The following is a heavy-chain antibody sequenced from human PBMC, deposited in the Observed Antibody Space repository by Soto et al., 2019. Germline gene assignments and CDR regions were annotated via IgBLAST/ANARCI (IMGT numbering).Heavy chain of an antibody. Sequence: LRLSCAASGFTFSSYGMHWVRQAPGKGLEWVAVISYDGSNKYYADSVKGRFTISRDNYKNTLYLQMNSLRAEDTAVYYCAKDYRSVYYGSGSPFFDYYYYMDVWGKGTTVTVSS. V-gene: IGHV3-30*18. CDR1: GFTFSSYG. CDR3: AKDYRSVYYGSGSPFFDYYYYMDV. J-gene: IGHJ6*03. CDR2: ISYDGSNK. D-gene: IGHD3-10*01.